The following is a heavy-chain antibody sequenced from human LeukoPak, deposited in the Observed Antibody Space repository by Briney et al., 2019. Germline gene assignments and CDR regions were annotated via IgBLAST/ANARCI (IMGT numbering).Heavy chain of an antibody. V-gene: IGHV1-2*02. CDR3: AGAILAVPAAPDALDI. Sequence: ASVKVSFNASGYTFTVYYMHWMRQAPGQGLGLMGWINPNSGGTNYAQKFQGRVTMTRDSSISTAYMELSRLRSDDTAVYYCAGAILAVPAAPDALDIWGQGTMVTVSS. CDR1: GYTFTVYY. CDR2: INPNSGGT. J-gene: IGHJ3*02. D-gene: IGHD2-2*01.